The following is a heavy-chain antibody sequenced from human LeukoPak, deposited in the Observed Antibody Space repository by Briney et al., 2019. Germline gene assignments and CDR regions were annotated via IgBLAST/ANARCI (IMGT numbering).Heavy chain of an antibody. D-gene: IGHD5-18*01. CDR2: IYYSGST. CDR1: GGSISSSSYY. CDR3: ARAGGYSYGYMDV. Sequence: SETLSLTCTVSGGSISSSSYYWGWIRQPPGKGLEWIGSIYYSGSTYYNPSLKSRVTISVDTSKNQFSLKLSSVTAADTAVYYCARAGGYSYGYMDVWGKGTTVTVSS. J-gene: IGHJ6*03. V-gene: IGHV4-39*07.